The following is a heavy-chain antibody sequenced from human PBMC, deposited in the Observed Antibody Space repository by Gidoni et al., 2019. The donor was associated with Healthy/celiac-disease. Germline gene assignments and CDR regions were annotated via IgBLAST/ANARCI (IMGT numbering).Heavy chain of an antibody. CDR3: TIRDSSGYYSVDY. D-gene: IGHD3-22*01. CDR1: GLTFGNAW. CDR2: IKSKTDGGTT. V-gene: IGHV3-15*01. Sequence: EVQLVESGGGLVTPGGSLRLSCAAAGLTFGNAWMSWVRQAPGKGLEWVGRIKSKTDGGTTDYAAPVKGRFTISRDDSKNTLYLQMNSLKTEDTAVYYCTIRDSSGYYSVDYWGQGTLVTVSS. J-gene: IGHJ4*02.